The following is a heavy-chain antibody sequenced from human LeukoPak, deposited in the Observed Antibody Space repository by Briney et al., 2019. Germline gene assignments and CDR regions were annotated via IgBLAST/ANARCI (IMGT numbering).Heavy chain of an antibody. J-gene: IGHJ4*02. CDR1: GYTFTGYY. CDR2: INPNSGGT. CDR3: ARGGAGSAMGYYFDY. Sequence: VASVKVSCKASGYTFTGYYMHWVRQAPGQGLEWMGWINPNSGGTNYAQKFQGRVTMTRDTSISTAYMELSRLRSDDTAVYYCARGGAGSAMGYYFDYWGQGTLVTVSS. D-gene: IGHD1-26*01. V-gene: IGHV1-2*02.